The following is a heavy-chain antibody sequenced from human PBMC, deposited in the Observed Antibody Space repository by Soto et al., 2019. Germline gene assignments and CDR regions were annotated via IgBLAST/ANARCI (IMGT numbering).Heavy chain of an antibody. Sequence: SVKVSCKASGGTFSSYAISWVRQAPGQGLEWMGGIIPIFGTANYAQKFQGRVTITADESTSTAYMELSSLRSEDTAVYYCARGGIAVAGFFDPWGQGTLVTVSS. D-gene: IGHD6-19*01. CDR2: IIPIFGTA. CDR1: GGTFSSYA. CDR3: ARGGIAVAGFFDP. V-gene: IGHV1-69*13. J-gene: IGHJ5*02.